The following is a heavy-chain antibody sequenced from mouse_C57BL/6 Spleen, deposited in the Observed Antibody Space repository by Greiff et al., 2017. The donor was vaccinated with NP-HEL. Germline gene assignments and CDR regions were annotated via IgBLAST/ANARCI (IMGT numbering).Heavy chain of an antibody. J-gene: IGHJ2*01. V-gene: IGHV1-39*01. D-gene: IGHD1-1*01. CDR1: GYSFTDYN. Sequence: EVQLQESGPELVKPGASVKISCKASGYSFTDYNMNWVKQSNGKSLEWIGVINPNYGTTSYNQKFKGKATLTVDQTSSTAYMKLNSLTSEDSAVYYCARNYGSLYYFDYWGQGTTLTVSS. CDR3: ARNYGSLYYFDY. CDR2: INPNYGTT.